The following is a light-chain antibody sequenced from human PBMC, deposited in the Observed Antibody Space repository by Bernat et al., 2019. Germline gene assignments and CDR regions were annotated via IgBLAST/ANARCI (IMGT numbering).Light chain of an antibody. CDR2: EVD. Sequence: QSALTQPPSASGSPGQSVTISCTGTSSDVGGYNYVSWYQQPPGTAPKLMIYEVDNRPSGVPDRLSGYKSGNTASLTISGLQAEDEADYYCSSYTSSTTYVFGTGTKVTVL. CDR3: SSYTSSTTYV. CDR1: SSDVGGYNY. V-gene: IGLV2-18*02. J-gene: IGLJ1*01.